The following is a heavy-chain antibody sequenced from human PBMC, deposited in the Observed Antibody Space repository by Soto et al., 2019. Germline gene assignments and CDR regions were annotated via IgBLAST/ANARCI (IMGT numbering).Heavy chain of an antibody. CDR1: GFTFGNYW. Sequence: GGSLRLSCAASGFTFGNYWMHWVRQAPGKGLEWVSRMNSDGSTTNYADSVKGRFTVSRDNARNTLHLQMNSLRAEDTAVYYCARTSRGPYDFWSGPPRPFDYWGQGTLVTVSS. V-gene: IGHV3-74*01. CDR2: MNSDGSTT. J-gene: IGHJ4*02. D-gene: IGHD3-3*01. CDR3: ARTSRGPYDFWSGPPRPFDY.